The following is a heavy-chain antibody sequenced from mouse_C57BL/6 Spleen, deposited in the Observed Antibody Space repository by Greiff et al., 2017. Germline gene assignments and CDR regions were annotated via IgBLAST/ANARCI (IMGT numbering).Heavy chain of an antibody. CDR2: IDPSDSET. V-gene: IGHV1-52*01. CDR3: ARGYDYDGDY. J-gene: IGHJ2*01. D-gene: IGHD2-4*01. Sequence: QVQLKQPGAELVRPGSSVKLSCKASGYTFTSYWMHWVKQRPIQGLEWIGNIDPSDSETHYNQKFKDKATLTVDKSSSTAYMQLSSLTSEDSAVYYCARGYDYDGDYWGQGTTLTVSS. CDR1: GYTFTSYW.